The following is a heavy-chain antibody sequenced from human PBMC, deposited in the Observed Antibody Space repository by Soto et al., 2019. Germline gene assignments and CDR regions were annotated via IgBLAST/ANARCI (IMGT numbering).Heavy chain of an antibody. V-gene: IGHV2-5*02. J-gene: IGHJ4*02. CDR2: IYWDDDK. CDR1: GFSLSTSGVG. D-gene: IGHD1-26*01. Sequence: QITLKESGPTLVKPTQTLTLTCTFSGFSLSTSGVGVGWIRQPPGKALEWLALIYWDDDKRYSTSLKSRLTITKDTSKNQVVLTMTNMHPVDTATYYCAHSYHQWDRTLISDYWGQGTLVTVSS. CDR3: AHSYHQWDRTLISDY.